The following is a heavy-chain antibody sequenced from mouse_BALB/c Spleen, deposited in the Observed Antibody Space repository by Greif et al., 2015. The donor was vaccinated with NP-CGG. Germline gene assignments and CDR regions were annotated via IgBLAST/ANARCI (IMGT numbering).Heavy chain of an antibody. CDR1: GFNIKDTY. V-gene: IGHV14-3*02. CDR2: IDPANGNT. Sequence: VQLQQSGAELVKPGASVKLSCTASGFNIKDTYMHWVKQRPEQGLEWIGRIDPANGNTKYDPKFQGKATITADTSSNTAYLQLSSLTSEDTAVYYCASTGWLPLMDYWGQGTSVTVSS. D-gene: IGHD2-3*01. J-gene: IGHJ4*01. CDR3: ASTGWLPLMDY.